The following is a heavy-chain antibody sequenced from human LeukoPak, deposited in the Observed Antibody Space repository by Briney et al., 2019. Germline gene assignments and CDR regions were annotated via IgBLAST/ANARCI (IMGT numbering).Heavy chain of an antibody. CDR1: GFTFSSYG. V-gene: IGHV3-23*01. J-gene: IGHJ4*02. Sequence: GGTLRLSCAASGFTFSSYGMSWVRQAPGKGLEWVSAISGSGGSTYYADSVKGRFTISRDNSKNTLYLQMNSLRAEDTAVYYCAKDLASRIVVVQELDYWGQGTLVTVSS. CDR2: ISGSGGST. CDR3: AKDLASRIVVVQELDY. D-gene: IGHD3-22*01.